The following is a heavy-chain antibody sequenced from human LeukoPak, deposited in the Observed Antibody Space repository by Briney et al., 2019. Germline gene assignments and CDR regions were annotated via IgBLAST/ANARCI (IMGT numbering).Heavy chain of an antibody. Sequence: SETLSLTRAVYGGSFSGYYWSWIRQPPGKGLEWIGEINHSGSTNYNPSLKSRVTISVDTSKNQFSLKLSSVTAADTAVYYCARGYRSSIAARTYYYYYGMDVWGQGTTVTVSS. CDR3: ARGYRSSIAARTYYYYYGMDV. CDR1: GGSFSGYY. J-gene: IGHJ6*02. D-gene: IGHD6-6*01. V-gene: IGHV4-34*01. CDR2: INHSGST.